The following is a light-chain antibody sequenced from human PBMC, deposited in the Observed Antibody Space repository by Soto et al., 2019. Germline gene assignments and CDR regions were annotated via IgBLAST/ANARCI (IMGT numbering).Light chain of an antibody. V-gene: IGKV3-20*01. CDR1: QSVSSSY. CDR2: DAS. Sequence: EIVLTQSPGTLSLSPGERATLSCRASQSVSSSYLAWYQQKPGQAPRLLIYDASNRATGIPARFSGSGSGTDFTLTISRLEPEDFAVYYCQQYGSSPLFTFGPGTKVDIK. J-gene: IGKJ3*01. CDR3: QQYGSSPLFT.